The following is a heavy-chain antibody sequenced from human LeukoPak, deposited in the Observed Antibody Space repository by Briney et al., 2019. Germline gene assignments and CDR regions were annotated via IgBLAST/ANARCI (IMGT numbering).Heavy chain of an antibody. Sequence: GGSLRLSCAASGFTFTRHGIHWVRQAPGKGLEWVAFLRSDGNGKNYANSVKGRFTISRDNSQNMVFLQMNSLRPEDTAVYYCAKDVPNWAVDYWGQGTLVTVSS. V-gene: IGHV3-30*02. CDR3: AKDVPNWAVDY. D-gene: IGHD7-27*01. CDR1: GFTFTRHG. CDR2: LRSDGNGK. J-gene: IGHJ4*01.